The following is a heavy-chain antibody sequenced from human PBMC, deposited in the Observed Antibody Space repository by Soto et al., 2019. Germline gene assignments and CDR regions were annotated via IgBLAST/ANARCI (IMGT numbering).Heavy chain of an antibody. CDR3: SIDLKDRRLVTYYSFFGMDV. Sequence: QVRLVQSGTEVKKPGASVKVSCQASGYMFTSYYIHWVRQAPGQGLEWVGIINPSGGKTSSAQNFLCRVTLSSDTSTNAVYMELSGLQSEDTAVYYCSIDLKDRRLVTYYSFFGMDVWGQGTTVTVS. CDR2: INPSGGKT. CDR1: GYMFTSYY. D-gene: IGHD5-18*01. V-gene: IGHV1-46*01. J-gene: IGHJ6*02.